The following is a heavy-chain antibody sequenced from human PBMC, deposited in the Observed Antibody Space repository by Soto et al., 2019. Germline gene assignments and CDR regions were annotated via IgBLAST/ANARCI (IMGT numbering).Heavy chain of an antibody. CDR1: GFSFDDYA. CDR2: ISWNSGTI. CDR3: AKSTGGTANGMGV. J-gene: IGHJ6*02. Sequence: LRLSCAASGFSFDDYAMHWVRQAPGKGLEWVSGISWNSGTIGYADSVKGRFTISRDNAKNSLYLQMNSLRAEDTALYYCAKSTGGTANGMGVWGQGTTVTVSS. D-gene: IGHD2-8*02. V-gene: IGHV3-9*01.